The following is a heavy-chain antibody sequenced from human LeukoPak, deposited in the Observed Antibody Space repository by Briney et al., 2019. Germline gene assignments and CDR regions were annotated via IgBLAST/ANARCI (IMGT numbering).Heavy chain of an antibody. Sequence: ASVKVSCKASGYTFTSYYMQWVRQAPGQGLEWMGIINPSGGSTSYAQKFQGRVTMTRDTSTSTVYMELSSLRSEDTAVYYCARHLLIAAAGTLSWFDPSGQGTLVTVSS. J-gene: IGHJ5*02. CDR3: ARHLLIAAAGTLSWFDP. D-gene: IGHD6-13*01. CDR2: INPSGGST. CDR1: GYTFTSYY. V-gene: IGHV1-46*03.